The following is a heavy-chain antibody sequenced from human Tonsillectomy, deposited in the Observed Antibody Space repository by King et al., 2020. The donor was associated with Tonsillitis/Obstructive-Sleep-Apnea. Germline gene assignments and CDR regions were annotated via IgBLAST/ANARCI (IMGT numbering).Heavy chain of an antibody. Sequence: QLQESGPGLVKPSQTLSLTCTVSGGSISSGGYYWSWIRQHPGKGLEWIGYIYYSGSTYYNPSLKSLLTISVDTSKNQCSLTLSSVTAADTAVYYCATGSRNYYYMDVWGKGTTVTVSS. CDR1: GGSISSGGYY. CDR2: IYYSGST. CDR3: ATGSRNYYYMDV. V-gene: IGHV4-31*01. J-gene: IGHJ6*03.